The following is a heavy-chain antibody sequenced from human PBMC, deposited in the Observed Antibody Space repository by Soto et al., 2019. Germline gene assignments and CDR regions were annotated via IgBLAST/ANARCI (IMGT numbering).Heavy chain of an antibody. Sequence: ASVKVSCKASGYTFTSYAMHWVRQAPGQRLEWMGWINAGNGNTKYSQKFQGRVTITRDTSASTAYMELSSLRSEDTAVYYCAIITECSSTSFSNMDIWGKGTTVTVSS. J-gene: IGHJ6*03. CDR1: GYTFTSYA. D-gene: IGHD2-2*01. CDR3: AIITECSSTSFSNMDI. CDR2: INAGNGNT. V-gene: IGHV1-3*01.